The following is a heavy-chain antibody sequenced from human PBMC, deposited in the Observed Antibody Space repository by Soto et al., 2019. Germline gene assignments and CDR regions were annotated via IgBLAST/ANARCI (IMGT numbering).Heavy chain of an antibody. Sequence: SETLSLTCAVYCGSFSGYYWSWIRQPPGKGLEWIGEINHSGSTNYNPSLKSRVTISVDTSKNQFSLKLSSVTAADTAVYYCAREVPRGSYQFDYWGQGTLVTVSS. CDR1: CGSFSGYY. CDR3: AREVPRGSYQFDY. D-gene: IGHD1-26*01. CDR2: INHSGST. J-gene: IGHJ4*02. V-gene: IGHV4-34*01.